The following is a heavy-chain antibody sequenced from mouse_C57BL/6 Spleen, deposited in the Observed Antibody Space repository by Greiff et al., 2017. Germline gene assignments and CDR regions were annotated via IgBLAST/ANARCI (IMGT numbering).Heavy chain of an antibody. Sequence: VQLQQSGPELVKPGASVKISCKASGYSFTDYNMNWVKQSNGKSLEWIGVINPNYGTTSYNQKFKGKATLTVDQSSSTAYMQLNSLTSEDSAVYYCARPHYYDYDEAWFAYWGQGTLVTVSA. J-gene: IGHJ3*01. CDR2: INPNYGTT. CDR3: ARPHYYDYDEAWFAY. D-gene: IGHD2-4*01. CDR1: GYSFTDYN. V-gene: IGHV1-39*01.